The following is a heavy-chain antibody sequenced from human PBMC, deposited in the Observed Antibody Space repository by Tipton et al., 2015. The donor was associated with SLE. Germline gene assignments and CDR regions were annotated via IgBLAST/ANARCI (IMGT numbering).Heavy chain of an antibody. CDR2: IKQDGSEK. J-gene: IGHJ4*02. CDR3: ARGNKITTEY. Sequence: AVSGFTFSSYWMSWVRQAPGKGLEWVANIKQDGSEKYYVDSVKGRFTISRDNAKTSLYLQMNSLRAEDTAVYYCARGNKITTEYWGQGTLVTVSS. V-gene: IGHV3-7*01. D-gene: IGHD3-22*01. CDR1: GFTFSSYW.